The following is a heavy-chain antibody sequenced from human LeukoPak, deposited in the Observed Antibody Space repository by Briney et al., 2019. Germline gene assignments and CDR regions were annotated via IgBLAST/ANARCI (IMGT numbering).Heavy chain of an antibody. Sequence: ASVKVSCKASGYTFTSYDINWVRQAPGQGLEWMGWINPNSGGTNYAQKFQGRVTMTRDTSISTAYMELSRLRSDDTAVYYCARDHPVYDYWGQGTLVTVSS. D-gene: IGHD2-8*01. V-gene: IGHV1-2*02. CDR2: INPNSGGT. J-gene: IGHJ4*02. CDR3: ARDHPVYDY. CDR1: GYTFTSYD.